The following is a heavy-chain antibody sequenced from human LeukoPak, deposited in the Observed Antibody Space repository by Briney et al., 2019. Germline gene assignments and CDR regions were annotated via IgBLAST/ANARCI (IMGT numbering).Heavy chain of an antibody. D-gene: IGHD5-24*01. CDR3: AKEIYGYNARIHYFDY. CDR1: GFTFDDYA. J-gene: IGHJ4*02. CDR2: ISWNSGSI. V-gene: IGHV3-9*01. Sequence: GRSLRLSCAASGFTFDDYAMHWVRQAPGKGLEWVSGISWNSGSIGYADSVKGRFTISRDNAKNSLYLQMNSLRAEDTALYYCAKEIYGYNARIHYFDYWGQGTLVTVSS.